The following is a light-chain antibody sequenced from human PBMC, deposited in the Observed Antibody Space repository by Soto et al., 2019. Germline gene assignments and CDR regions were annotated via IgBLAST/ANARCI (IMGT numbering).Light chain of an antibody. V-gene: IGKV3-15*01. CDR1: QSVSSN. J-gene: IGKJ5*01. CDR2: GAS. Sequence: EVVMTQSPATLSVSPGARATLSCRASQSVSSNLAWYQQNPGQAPRLLIYGASTRATGIPARFSGSGSGTEFTLTISSLQSEDFAVYYCQQYNNWPPITFGQGTRLEIK. CDR3: QQYNNWPPIT.